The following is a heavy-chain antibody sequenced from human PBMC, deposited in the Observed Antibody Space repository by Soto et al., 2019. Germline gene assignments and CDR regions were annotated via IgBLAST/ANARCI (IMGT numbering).Heavy chain of an antibody. J-gene: IGHJ4*02. V-gene: IGHV1-18*01. CDR1: GYTFTSYG. Sequence: ASVKVSCKASGYTFTSYGISWVRQAPGQGLEWMGWISAYNGNTNYAQKLQGRVTMTTDTSTSTAYMELRSLGSDDTAVYYCARDRGYGGNPAFDYWGQGTLVTVSS. D-gene: IGHD4-17*01. CDR2: ISAYNGNT. CDR3: ARDRGYGGNPAFDY.